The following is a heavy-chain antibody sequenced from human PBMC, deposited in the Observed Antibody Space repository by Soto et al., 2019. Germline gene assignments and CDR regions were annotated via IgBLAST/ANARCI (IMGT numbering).Heavy chain of an antibody. V-gene: IGHV1-58*01. CDR3: AAGCYDFWSGYPFDY. CDR2: IVVGSGNT. D-gene: IGHD3-3*01. Sequence: SVKVSCKASGFTFTSSAVQWVRQARGQRLEWIGWIVVGSGNTDYAQKFQERVTITRDMSTSTAYMELSSLRSEDTAVYYCAAGCYDFWSGYPFDYWGQGTLVTVSS. J-gene: IGHJ4*02. CDR1: GFTFTSSA.